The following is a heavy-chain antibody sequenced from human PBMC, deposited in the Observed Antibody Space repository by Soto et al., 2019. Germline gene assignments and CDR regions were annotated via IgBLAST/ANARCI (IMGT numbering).Heavy chain of an antibody. J-gene: IGHJ4*02. D-gene: IGHD6-13*01. CDR3: AKEGPGSSNWYVDS. CDR1: GFTFSDYY. CDR2: ISSSSIYI. Sequence: QVQLAESGGGLVKPGGSLRLSCAASGFTFSDYYMSWIRQAPGKGLEWLSYISSSSIYINYADSVKGRFTISRDNTKNSLYLQMNRLRAEDTAVYYCAKEGPGSSNWYVDSWGQGTLVTVSS. V-gene: IGHV3-11*05.